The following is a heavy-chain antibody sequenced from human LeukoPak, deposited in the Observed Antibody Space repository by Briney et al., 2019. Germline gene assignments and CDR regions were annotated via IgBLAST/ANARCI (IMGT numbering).Heavy chain of an antibody. D-gene: IGHD3-3*01. J-gene: IGHJ4*02. Sequence: GGSLRLSCAASGFTFSSYGMHWVRQAPGKGLEWVAVTSSDGNNKYYGDSVKGRFTISRDDSKNTLYLQMNSLRAEDTAVYYCAKPLGVVISALDYWGQGTLVTVSS. CDR3: AKPLGVVISALDY. CDR1: GFTFSSYG. CDR2: TSSDGNNK. V-gene: IGHV3-30*18.